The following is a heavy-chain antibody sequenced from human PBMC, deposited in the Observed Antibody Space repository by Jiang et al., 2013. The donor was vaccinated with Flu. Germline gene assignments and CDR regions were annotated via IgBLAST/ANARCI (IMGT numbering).Heavy chain of an antibody. CDR3: ARDGDIQTGDAFDI. CDR2: INPISGAA. D-gene: IGHD3-9*01. Sequence: SVKVSCKASGYTFAGHYMNWVRQAPGQGLEWMGRINPISGAANFGQKFQGRVTMTRDTSINTAYIELSSLRSDDTAVYYCARDGDIQTGDAFDIWGQGTMVTVSS. CDR1: GYTFAGHY. V-gene: IGHV1-2*06. J-gene: IGHJ3*02.